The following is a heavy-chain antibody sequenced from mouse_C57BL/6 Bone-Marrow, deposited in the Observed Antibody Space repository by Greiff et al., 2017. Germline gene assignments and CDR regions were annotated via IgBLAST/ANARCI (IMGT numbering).Heavy chain of an antibody. CDR2: ISSGSSTI. J-gene: IGHJ3*01. Sequence: EVQLVESGGGLVQPGGSLTLSCAASGFSFSDYGMHWVRQAPEKGLEWVAYISSGSSTIYYAATVKGRFTISRDTAKNTLFLQMTSLGSEDTAMYYGARRNDDGFAYWGQGTLVTVSA. CDR3: ARRNDDGFAY. CDR1: GFSFSDYG. V-gene: IGHV5-17*01. D-gene: IGHD2-4*01.